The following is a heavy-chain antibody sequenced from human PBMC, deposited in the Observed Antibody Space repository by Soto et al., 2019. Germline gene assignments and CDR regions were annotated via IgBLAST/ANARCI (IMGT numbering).Heavy chain of an antibody. J-gene: IGHJ6*02. D-gene: IGHD2-15*01. CDR2: ISHDGSNR. CDR3: ARDHWDCSGGGCNPHQLNFFAMDV. CDR1: DFTFSNYG. Sequence: QMQLVESGGGVVQPGRALRLSCAASDFTFSNYGMHWVRQAPGKGLEWVGVISHDGSNRYYADSVRGRFTISRDNSQNTLYLQLNSLRVEDSAVYYCARDHWDCSGGGCNPHQLNFFAMDVWGQGTTVTVSS. V-gene: IGHV3-30*03.